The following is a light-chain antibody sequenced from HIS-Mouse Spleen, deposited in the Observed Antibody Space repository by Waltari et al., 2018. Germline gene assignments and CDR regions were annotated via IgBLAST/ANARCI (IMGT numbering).Light chain of an antibody. Sequence: SYELTQPPSVSVSPGQTARLTCSGHALPKQYAYLYQQKSGQAPVLVIYEDSKRPSGIPGRFSGSSSGTMATLTISGAQVEDEADYYCYSTDSSGNHRVFGGGTKLTVL. CDR2: EDS. V-gene: IGLV3-10*01. CDR1: ALPKQY. CDR3: YSTDSSGNHRV. J-gene: IGLJ2*01.